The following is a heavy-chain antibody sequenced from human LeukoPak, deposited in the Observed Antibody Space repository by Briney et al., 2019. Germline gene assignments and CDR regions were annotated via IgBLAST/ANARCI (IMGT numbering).Heavy chain of an antibody. D-gene: IGHD3-22*01. CDR3: AKDAPYYYDSSGYGGAFDI. Sequence: GGSLRLSCAASRFAFSSYAMTWVRQAPGKGLEWVSTISGSSGNTYYADSVKGRFTISRDNSKNTLYLQINSLRAEDTAVYYCAKDAPYYYDSSGYGGAFDIWGQGTMVTASS. V-gene: IGHV3-23*01. CDR1: RFAFSSYA. J-gene: IGHJ3*02. CDR2: ISGSSGNT.